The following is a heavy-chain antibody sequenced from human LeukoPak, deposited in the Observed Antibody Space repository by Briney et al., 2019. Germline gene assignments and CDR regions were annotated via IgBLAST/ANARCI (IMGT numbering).Heavy chain of an antibody. D-gene: IGHD2-2*01. CDR2: IKQDGSEK. Sequence: PGGSLRLSCAASGFTLSSYWTSWVRQAPGKGLEWVANIKQDGSEKYYVDSVKGRFTISRDNAKNSLYLQMNSLRAEDTAVYYCARDPIGYCSSTSCSPRWGQGTLVTVSS. V-gene: IGHV3-7*01. CDR3: ARDPIGYCSSTSCSPR. J-gene: IGHJ4*02. CDR1: GFTLSSYW.